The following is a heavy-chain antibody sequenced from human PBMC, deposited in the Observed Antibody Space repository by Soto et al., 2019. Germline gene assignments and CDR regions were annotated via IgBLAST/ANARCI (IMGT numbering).Heavy chain of an antibody. J-gene: IGHJ4*02. CDR1: GGSISSYY. V-gene: IGHV4-59*01. CDR3: ARVGDSRGWTLIN. CDR2: IYYSGST. D-gene: IGHD6-19*01. Sequence: PSETLSLTCTVSGGSISSYYWSWIRQPPGKGLEWIGYIYYSGSTNYNPSLKSRVTISVDTSKNQFSLKLSSVTAADTAVYYCARVGDSRGWTLINWGQGTLVTVSS.